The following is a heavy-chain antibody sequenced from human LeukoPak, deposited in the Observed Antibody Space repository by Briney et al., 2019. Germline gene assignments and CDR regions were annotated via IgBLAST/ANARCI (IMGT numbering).Heavy chain of an antibody. J-gene: IGHJ4*02. CDR2: IYYSGST. D-gene: IGHD4-17*01. CDR3: ARARGGTVTTSPFDY. V-gene: IGHV4-31*03. CDR1: GGSISSGGYY. Sequence: SQTLSLTCTVSGGSISSGGYYWSWIRQHPGKGLEWIGYIYYSGSTYYNPSLKSRVTISVDTSKNQFSLKLSSVTAAGTAVYYCARARGGTVTTSPFDYWGQGTLVTVSS.